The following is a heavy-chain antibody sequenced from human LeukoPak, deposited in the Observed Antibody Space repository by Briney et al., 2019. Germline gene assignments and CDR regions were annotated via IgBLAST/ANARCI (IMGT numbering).Heavy chain of an antibody. Sequence: GGSLRLSCAASGFTFSNAWMSWVRQAPGKGLEWVGRITSKTDGGTTDYAAPVKGRFTISRDDSKNTLYLQMNSLKTEDTAVYYCTTDDPRGYSYGYYYWGQGTLVTVSS. V-gene: IGHV3-15*01. J-gene: IGHJ4*02. D-gene: IGHD5-18*01. CDR1: GFTFSNAW. CDR3: TTDDPRGYSYGYYY. CDR2: ITSKTDGGTT.